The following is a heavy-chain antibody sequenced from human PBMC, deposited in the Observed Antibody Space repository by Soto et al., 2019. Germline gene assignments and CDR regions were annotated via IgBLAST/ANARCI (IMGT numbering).Heavy chain of an antibody. D-gene: IGHD6-13*01. Sequence: AGSLGLSCAASGVTFSSYAMSWVRQAPGKGLEWVSAISGSGGSTYYADSVKGRFTISRDNSKNTLYLQMNSLRAEDTAVYYCAKDGEQLVPNYFAYWGQGTLVPVFS. CDR2: ISGSGGST. CDR3: AKDGEQLVPNYFAY. J-gene: IGHJ4*02. CDR1: GVTFSSYA. V-gene: IGHV3-23*01.